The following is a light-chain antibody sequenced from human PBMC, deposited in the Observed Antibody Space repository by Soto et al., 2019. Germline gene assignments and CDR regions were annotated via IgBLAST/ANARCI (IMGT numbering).Light chain of an antibody. CDR1: QSVGSSY. V-gene: IGKV3-20*01. CDR3: QQYSSPPRT. CDR2: GAS. J-gene: IGKJ1*01. Sequence: IVLTQSPDTLSLSPGERATLSCRASQSVGSSYLTWYQQRPGQAPRLLIYGASSRATGIPDRFSGSGSGTDFTLTISRLEPEDFAVYYCQQYSSPPRTFGQGTKVEI.